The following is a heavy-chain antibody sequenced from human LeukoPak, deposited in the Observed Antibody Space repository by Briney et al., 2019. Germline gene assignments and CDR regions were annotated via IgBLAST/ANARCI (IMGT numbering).Heavy chain of an antibody. Sequence: SETLSLTCTASGGSISSGSYFWGWIRQPPGKGLEWIGSIYSSGSTYYNPSLKGRVTISVDTSKNQFSLKLSSVTAADTAVYYSASAISGWFSFDYWGQGTLVTVSS. CDR2: IYSSGST. J-gene: IGHJ4*02. CDR1: GGSISSGSYF. CDR3: ASAISGWFSFDY. V-gene: IGHV4-39*07. D-gene: IGHD6-19*01.